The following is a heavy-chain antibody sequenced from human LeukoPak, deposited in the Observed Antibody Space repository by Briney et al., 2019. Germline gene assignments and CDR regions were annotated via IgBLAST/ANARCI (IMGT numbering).Heavy chain of an antibody. CDR2: ISGNGDST. J-gene: IGHJ4*02. Sequence: GGSLRLSCAASGLTFISYAMAWVRQAPGKGLEWVSSISGNGDSTYYADSVKGRFTISRDNSKNTLYLQMNSLRAEDTAVYYCAKIISVNPIDYWGQGTLVTVSS. CDR3: AKIISVNPIDY. D-gene: IGHD4-11*01. V-gene: IGHV3-23*01. CDR1: GLTFISYA.